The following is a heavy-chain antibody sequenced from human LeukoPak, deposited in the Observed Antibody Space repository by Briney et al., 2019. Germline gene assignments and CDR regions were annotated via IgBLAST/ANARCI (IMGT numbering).Heavy chain of an antibody. V-gene: IGHV1-58*02. CDR2: IVVGSGNT. CDR1: GFTFTSSA. D-gene: IGHD4-17*01. Sequence: ASVKVSCKASGFTFTSSAMQWVRQARGQRLEWIGWIVVGSGNTNYAQKFQERVTITRDMSTSTAYMELSSLRSEDTAVYYCAATTHDDYGDALPGGYWGQGTLVTVSS. J-gene: IGHJ4*02. CDR3: AATTHDDYGDALPGGY.